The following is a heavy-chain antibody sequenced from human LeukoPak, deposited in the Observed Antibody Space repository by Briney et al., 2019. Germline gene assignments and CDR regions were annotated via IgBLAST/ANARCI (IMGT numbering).Heavy chain of an antibody. CDR3: ARGRKRFLGIAAADFDS. Sequence: GGSLRLSCAASGFTFSTYGMNWVRQAPGKGLEWVAFIRYDESNKSYADSVKGRFTISRDNSKNTLYLQMNSLRSEDTAVYFCARGRKRFLGIAAADFDSWGQGTLVTVSS. D-gene: IGHD6-13*01. CDR1: GFTFSTYG. J-gene: IGHJ4*02. V-gene: IGHV3-30*02. CDR2: IRYDESNK.